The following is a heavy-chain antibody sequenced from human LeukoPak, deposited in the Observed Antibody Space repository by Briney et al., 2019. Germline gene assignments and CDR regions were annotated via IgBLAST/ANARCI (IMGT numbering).Heavy chain of an antibody. CDR1: EFTVSSNY. Sequence: GESLKISCAASEFTVSSNYMSWVRQAPGKGLEWVSVIYSGGSTYYADSVKGRFTISRDNSKNTLYLQMNSLRAEDTAVYYCAREGSGYDSHIPFDYWGQGTLVTVSS. D-gene: IGHD5-12*01. J-gene: IGHJ4*02. CDR3: AREGSGYDSHIPFDY. CDR2: IYSGGST. V-gene: IGHV3-53*01.